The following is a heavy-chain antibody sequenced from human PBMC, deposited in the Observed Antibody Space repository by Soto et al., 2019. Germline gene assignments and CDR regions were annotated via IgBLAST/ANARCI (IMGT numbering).Heavy chain of an antibody. V-gene: IGHV1-69*13. J-gene: IGHJ3*02. CDR2: IIPIFGTA. Sequence: SVKVSCKASGGTFSSYAISWVRQAPGQGLEWMGGIIPIFGTANYAQKIQGRVTITADESTSTAYMELSSLRAEDTAVYYGAREIAAACRGQDGAFDIWGKGTMVTV. CDR1: GGTFSSYA. D-gene: IGHD6-13*01. CDR3: AREIAAACRGQDGAFDI.